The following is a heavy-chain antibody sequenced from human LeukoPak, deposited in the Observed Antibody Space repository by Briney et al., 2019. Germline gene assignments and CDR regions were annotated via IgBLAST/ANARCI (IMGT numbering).Heavy chain of an antibody. J-gene: IGHJ4*02. V-gene: IGHV3-7*01. D-gene: IGHD3-10*01. CDR1: GFAFSSYW. CDR2: IKQGGRDK. CDR3: ARDGFGGYLGL. Sequence: GGSLRLSCAASGFAFSSYWLSWVRQAPGKGLEWVANIKQGGRDKYYVDSVEGRFTISRDNAQNSLYLQLNSLRAEDTAVYYCARDGFGGYLGLWGQGTLVIVSS.